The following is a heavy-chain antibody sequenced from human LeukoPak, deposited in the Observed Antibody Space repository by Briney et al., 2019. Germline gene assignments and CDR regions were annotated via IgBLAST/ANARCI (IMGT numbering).Heavy chain of an antibody. J-gene: IGHJ4*02. CDR3: AIENYDILTGYYGDY. V-gene: IGHV3-66*01. Sequence: GGSLRLSCAASGFTVSSNYMSWVRQAPGKGLEWVSVIYSGGSTYYADSVKGRFTISRDNSKNTLYLQMNGLRAEDTAVYYCAIENYDILTGYYGDYWGQGTLVTVSS. CDR2: IYSGGST. D-gene: IGHD3-9*01. CDR1: GFTVSSNY.